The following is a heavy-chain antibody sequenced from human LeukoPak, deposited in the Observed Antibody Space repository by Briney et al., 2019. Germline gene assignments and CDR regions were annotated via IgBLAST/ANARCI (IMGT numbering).Heavy chain of an antibody. V-gene: IGHV3-23*01. D-gene: IGHD2-2*01. J-gene: IGHJ5*02. CDR1: GFTFSTYA. Sequence: VGSLRLSCAASGFTFSTYAMSWVRQAPGEGLEWVSAITAGVGATYYTAPLRGRFTIPRDNSKNTFYLKLNSLRAEDTAGFYLAKDYGSTRYNWFGPWGQGTLVAVS. CDR2: ITAGVGAT. CDR3: AKDYGSTRYNWFGP.